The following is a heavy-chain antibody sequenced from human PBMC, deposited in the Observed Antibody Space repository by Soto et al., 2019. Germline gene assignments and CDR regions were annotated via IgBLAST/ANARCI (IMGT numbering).Heavy chain of an antibody. V-gene: IGHV4-39*01. D-gene: IGHD3-22*01. CDR2: IYYSGST. CDR1: GGSISSSSYY. J-gene: IGHJ4*02. Sequence: SETLSLTCTVSGGSISSSSYYWGWIRQPPGKGLEWIGSIYYSGSTYYNPSLKSRVTISVDTSKNQFSLKLSSVTAADTAVYYCAITYYYDSSGYGYWGQGTLVTVS. CDR3: AITYYYDSSGYGY.